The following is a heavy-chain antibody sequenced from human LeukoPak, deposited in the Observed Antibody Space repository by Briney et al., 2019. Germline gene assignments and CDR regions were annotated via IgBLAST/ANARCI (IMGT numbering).Heavy chain of an antibody. Sequence: GASLTLSCAASGVTVSNYWMSWARQARGKGRGWVGNIKQGGSEKTYVASVKGRFTISRDQAKNSVHLQMHSLRAEDTAVYYCARDAFRARYFYLWGRGTVVSVSS. CDR2: IKQGGSEK. CDR3: ARDAFRARYFYL. J-gene: IGHJ2*01. V-gene: IGHV3-7*01. D-gene: IGHD3-10*01. CDR1: GVTVSNYW.